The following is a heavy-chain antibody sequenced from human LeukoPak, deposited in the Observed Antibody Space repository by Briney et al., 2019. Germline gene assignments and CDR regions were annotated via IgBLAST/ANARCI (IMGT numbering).Heavy chain of an antibody. J-gene: IGHJ4*02. Sequence: GGSLRLSCAASGFAVSSNYMTWVRQAPGKGLEWVSFIYSDGTTYYADSVKGRFTISRGNSKNTLFLQMNSLRAEDTAVYYCAGYDTSGYYLNYWGQGTLVTVSS. CDR2: IYSDGTT. CDR3: AGYDTSGYYLNY. D-gene: IGHD3-22*01. CDR1: GFAVSSNY. V-gene: IGHV3-53*01.